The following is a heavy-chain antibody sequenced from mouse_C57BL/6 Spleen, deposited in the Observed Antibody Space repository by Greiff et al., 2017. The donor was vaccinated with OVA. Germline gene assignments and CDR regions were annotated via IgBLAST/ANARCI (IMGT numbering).Heavy chain of an antibody. CDR3: ARLNYYGSSYWYFDV. CDR1: GFTFSDYG. CDR2: ISSGSSTI. V-gene: IGHV5-17*01. J-gene: IGHJ1*03. Sequence: EVMLVESGGGLVKPGGSLKLSCAASGFTFSDYGMHWVRQAPEKGLEWVAYISSGSSTIYYADTVKGRFTISRDNAKNTLCLQMTSLRSEDTAMYYCARLNYYGSSYWYFDVWGTGTTVTVSS. D-gene: IGHD1-1*01.